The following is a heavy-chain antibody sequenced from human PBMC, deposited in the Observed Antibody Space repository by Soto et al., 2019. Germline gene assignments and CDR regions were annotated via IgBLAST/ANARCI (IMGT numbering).Heavy chain of an antibody. V-gene: IGHV4-34*01. D-gene: IGHD3-22*01. CDR2: INHSGST. CDR1: GGSFSGYY. J-gene: IGHJ4*02. CDR3: ARVDYYDSSGPYYFDY. Sequence: SETLSLTCAVYGGSFSGYYWSWIRQPPGKGLEWIGEINHSGSTNYNPSLKSRVTISVDTSKNQFSLKLSSVTAADTAVYYCARVDYYDSSGPYYFDYWGQGXLVTVYS.